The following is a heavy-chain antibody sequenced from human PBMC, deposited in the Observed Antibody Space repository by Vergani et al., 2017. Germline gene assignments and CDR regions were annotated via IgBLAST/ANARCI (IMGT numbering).Heavy chain of an antibody. J-gene: IGHJ3*02. D-gene: IGHD6-13*01. V-gene: IGHV3-21*01. CDR3: AGDFSGWQQLGGSAFDI. CDR1: GFTFSSYS. Sequence: EVQLVESGGGLVKPGGSLRLSCAASGFTFSSYSMNWVRQAPGKGLEWVSSISSSSSYIYYADSVKGRFTISRDNAKNSLYLQMNSLRAEDTAVYYCAGDFSGWQQLGGSAFDIWGQGTMVTVSS. CDR2: ISSSSSYI.